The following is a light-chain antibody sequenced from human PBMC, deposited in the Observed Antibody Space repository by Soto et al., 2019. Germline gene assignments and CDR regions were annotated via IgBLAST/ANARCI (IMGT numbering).Light chain of an antibody. Sequence: DIQMTQSPSSLSSSVGDIFTITCRASQTIMYYLNWYQQKPGKAPNLLIYATSSLQSGVPSRFSGSGSGTDFTLTIRSLQPEDFATYYCQQSDSTPWTFGQGTKVDIK. V-gene: IGKV1-39*01. CDR2: ATS. CDR3: QQSDSTPWT. CDR1: QTIMYY. J-gene: IGKJ1*01.